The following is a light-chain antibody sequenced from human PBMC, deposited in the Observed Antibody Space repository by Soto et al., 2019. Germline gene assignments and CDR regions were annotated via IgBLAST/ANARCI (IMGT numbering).Light chain of an antibody. CDR2: GAS. CDR3: QQYNNWPPWT. Sequence: EIVMTQSPATLSVSPGERATLSCRASQSLSSNLAWYQQKPGQAPRLLIYGASTRATGIPARFSGSGFGTEFTLTISSLQSEDFAVYYCQQYNNWPPWTFGQGTKVEIK. CDR1: QSLSSN. V-gene: IGKV3-15*01. J-gene: IGKJ1*01.